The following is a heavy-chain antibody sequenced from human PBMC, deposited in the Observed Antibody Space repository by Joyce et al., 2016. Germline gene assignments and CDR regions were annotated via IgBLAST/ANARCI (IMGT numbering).Heavy chain of an antibody. CDR1: GFTFNTYG. V-gene: IGHV3-33*01. Sequence: QVQLVESGGGAVQPGRSLRLSCEASGFTFNTYGMHWVRQAPGKGLEWVAFIWFDGSNKYYAESVKGRFTISRDNSNDTLWLQMSSVRADDTAVYYCARDQDYGDLHPEYWGQGTLVTVSS. CDR3: ARDQDYGDLHPEY. D-gene: IGHD4-17*01. CDR2: IWFDGSNK. J-gene: IGHJ4*02.